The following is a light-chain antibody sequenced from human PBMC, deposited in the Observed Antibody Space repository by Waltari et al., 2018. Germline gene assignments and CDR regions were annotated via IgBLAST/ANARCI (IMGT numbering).Light chain of an antibody. Sequence: SSELTQDPAVSVAMGQTVRITCQGDSLRSYYASWYQQRPGHAPKLVIYDKNNRPSAVPDLFAGSSSHNTGSLTSTGAQAEDEASYYCLSRDASGVAGSVGGGTKLTVL. V-gene: IGLV3-19*01. CDR2: DKN. J-gene: IGLJ2*01. CDR1: SLRSYY. CDR3: LSRDASGVAGS.